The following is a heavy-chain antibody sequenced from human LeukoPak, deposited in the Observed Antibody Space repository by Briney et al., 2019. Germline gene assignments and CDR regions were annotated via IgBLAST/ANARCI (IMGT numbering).Heavy chain of an antibody. V-gene: IGHV3-23*01. CDR1: GFTFSSYA. Sequence: GGSLRLSCAASGFTFSSYAMSWVRQAPGKGLEWVSAISGSGDRTHYADSVKGRLTISRDNSKNTLYLQINSLRAEDTAVYYCAKPSSGNYPPTGYWGQGTLVTVSS. D-gene: IGHD1-26*01. CDR2: ISGSGDRT. CDR3: AKPSSGNYPPTGY. J-gene: IGHJ4*02.